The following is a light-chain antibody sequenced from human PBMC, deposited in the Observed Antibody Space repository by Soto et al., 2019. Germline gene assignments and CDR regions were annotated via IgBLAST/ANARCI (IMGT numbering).Light chain of an antibody. CDR1: QSVSSF. J-gene: IGKJ3*01. Sequence: EIVLTQSPATLSLSPGERATLSCRASQSVSSFLAWYQQKSGQTPRLLIYDASNSATGIPARFSGSGSGTDFTLTISSLEPEDFAVYYCQHRSTWLRTFGPGNKVDIK. CDR3: QHRSTWLRT. CDR2: DAS. V-gene: IGKV3-11*01.